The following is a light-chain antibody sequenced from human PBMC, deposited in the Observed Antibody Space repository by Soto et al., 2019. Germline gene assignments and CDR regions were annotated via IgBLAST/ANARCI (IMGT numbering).Light chain of an antibody. CDR1: QSVSSN. V-gene: IGKV3-15*01. CDR2: GAS. Sequence: EIVMTQSPATLSVSPGERATISCRASQSVSSNLAWYQQKPGQAPRLLIYGASTRATGIPARFSGSGSGTEFTLTISSLQSEDFAVYYCQQYNNWPPEITFGQGTRLEMK. CDR3: QQYNNWPPEIT. J-gene: IGKJ5*01.